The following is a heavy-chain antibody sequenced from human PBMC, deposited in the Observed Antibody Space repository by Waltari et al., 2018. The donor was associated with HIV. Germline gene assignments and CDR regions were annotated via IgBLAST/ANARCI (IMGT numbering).Heavy chain of an antibody. CDR2: IYSTGST. CDR1: GGSFSSYY. V-gene: IGHV4-4*07. J-gene: IGHJ5*02. CDR3: ARNLWFGDFRWFDP. D-gene: IGHD3-10*01. Sequence: QVHLQESGPGLVRPSETLSLICTGPGGSFSSYYWNWIRQPAGKGLEWIGRIYSTGSTNYIPSLKSRVTMSVDTYNNQIFLRLNSVTAADTAVYYCARNLWFGDFRWFDPWGQGTLVTVSS.